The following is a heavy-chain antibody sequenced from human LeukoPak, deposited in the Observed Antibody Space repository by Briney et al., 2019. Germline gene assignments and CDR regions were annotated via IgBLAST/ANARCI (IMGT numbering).Heavy chain of an antibody. D-gene: IGHD4-11*01. CDR3: AKQSSTHRDYRNAPRDY. J-gene: IGHJ4*02. CDR2: ISGSGGST. CDR1: GFTFSSYA. Sequence: GGSLRLSCAASGFTFSSYAMSWVRQAPGKGLEWVSAISGSGGSTYYADSVKGRFTISRDNSKNTLYLQMNSLRAEDTAVYYCAKQSSTHRDYRNAPRDYWGQGTLVTVSS. V-gene: IGHV3-23*01.